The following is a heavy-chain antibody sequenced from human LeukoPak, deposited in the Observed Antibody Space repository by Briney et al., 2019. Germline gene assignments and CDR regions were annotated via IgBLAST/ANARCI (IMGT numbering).Heavy chain of an antibody. D-gene: IGHD3-22*01. J-gene: IGHJ4*02. CDR2: ISAYNGNT. CDR1: GYSFTSYG. CDR3: ARDDYYDSSGYYDY. V-gene: IGHV1-18*01. Sequence: ASVKVSCKASGYSFTSYGISWVRQAPGQGLEWMGWISAYNGNTNFAQKLQGRVTMTTDTSTSTAYMELRSLRSDDTAVYYCARDDYYDSSGYYDYWGQGTLVTVSS.